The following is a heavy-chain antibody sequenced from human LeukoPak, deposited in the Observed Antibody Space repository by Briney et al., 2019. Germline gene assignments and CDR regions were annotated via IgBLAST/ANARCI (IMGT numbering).Heavy chain of an antibody. CDR3: ASGYSGYDLGPYFSY. CDR1: GYTLTELS. J-gene: IGHJ4*02. D-gene: IGHD5-12*01. V-gene: IGHV1-24*01. CDR2: FDPEDGET. Sequence: GASVKVSCKVSGYTLTELSMHWVRQAPGKGLEWMGGFDPEDGETIYAQKFQGRVTMTEDTSTDTAYMELSSLRSEDTAVYYCASGYSGYDLGPYFSYWGQGTLVTVSS.